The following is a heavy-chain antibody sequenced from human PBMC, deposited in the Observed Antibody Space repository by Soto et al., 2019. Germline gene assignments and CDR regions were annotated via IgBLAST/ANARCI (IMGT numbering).Heavy chain of an antibody. V-gene: IGHV3-21*01. J-gene: IGHJ6*02. Sequence: LRLSCAASGFSFSTYSMNWVRQAPGKGLEWVSSISSRGDTYYADSVKGRFTISRDNAKNSVSLQMDSLRAEDAAVYYCAREETAWPLAYGLDVWGQGTTVTVSS. CDR3: AREETAWPLAYGLDV. D-gene: IGHD2-21*02. CDR2: ISSRGDT. CDR1: GFSFSTYS.